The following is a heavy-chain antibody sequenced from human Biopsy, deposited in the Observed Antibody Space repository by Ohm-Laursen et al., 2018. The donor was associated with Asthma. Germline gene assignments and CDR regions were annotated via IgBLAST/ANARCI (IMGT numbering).Heavy chain of an antibody. V-gene: IGHV4-59*11. Sequence: SETLSLTCTVSGGSISDHYKTWFRQPPGKGLEWIGYIYYSGSTNYNPSLKSRVAISEDTSKNQFSLKLTSVTAADTAVYYCARGVITNWFDPWGQGTLVNVSS. CDR1: GGSISDHY. CDR2: IYYSGST. J-gene: IGHJ5*02. CDR3: ARGVITNWFDP. D-gene: IGHD3-16*02.